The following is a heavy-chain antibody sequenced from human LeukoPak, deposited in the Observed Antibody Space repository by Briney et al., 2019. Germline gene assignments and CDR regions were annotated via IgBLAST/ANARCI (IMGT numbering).Heavy chain of an antibody. CDR2: ISYDGSNK. CDR1: GFTFSSYA. V-gene: IGHV3-30*04. J-gene: IGHJ5*02. CDR3: ANWGRFDP. D-gene: IGHD3-16*01. Sequence: GGSLRLSCAASGFTFSSYAMHWVRQAPGKGLEWVAVISYDGSNKYYADSVKGRFTISRDNSKNTLYLQMNSLRAEDTAVYYCANWGRFDPWGQGTLVTVSS.